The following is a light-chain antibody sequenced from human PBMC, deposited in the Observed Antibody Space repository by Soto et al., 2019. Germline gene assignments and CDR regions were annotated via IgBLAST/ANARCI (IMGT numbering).Light chain of an antibody. CDR3: STWDYSLSALVV. CDR1: SSNIGSNT. V-gene: IGLV1-44*01. Sequence: QSVLTQPPSASGTPGQRVTMSCSGSSSNIGSNTVNWYQQLPGTAPKLLIYSNNQRPSGVPDRFSGSKSGTSASLAISWLLSEDEADYYCSTWDYSLSALVVFGGGTKLTVL. CDR2: SNN. J-gene: IGLJ2*01.